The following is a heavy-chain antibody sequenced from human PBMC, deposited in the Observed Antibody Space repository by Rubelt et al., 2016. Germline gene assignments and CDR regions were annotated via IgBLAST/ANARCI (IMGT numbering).Heavy chain of an antibody. D-gene: IGHD3-22*01. CDR2: ISYDGSNK. J-gene: IGHJ4*02. V-gene: IGHV3-30*04. Sequence: RQAPGKGLEWVAVISYDGSNKYYADSVKGRFTISRDNSKNTLYLQMNSLRAEDTAVYYCATDYDSSGLLDYWGQGTLVTVSS. CDR3: ATDYDSSGLLDY.